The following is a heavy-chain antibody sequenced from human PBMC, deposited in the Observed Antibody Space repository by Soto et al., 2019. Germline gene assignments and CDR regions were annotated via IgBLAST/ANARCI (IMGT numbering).Heavy chain of an antibody. CDR3: ARGVAETVFYPWANGFDL. Sequence: QMVLQESGPGLVKPSETLSLTCNVSGGSISSFYWTWIRQPAGGRLEWIGRVYDSGSSNYNPSLTTRSNMSLHRARSQFSVSLCSVTAADTAVYDCARGVAETVFYPWANGFDLWGQGILVTVSS. CDR1: GGSISSFY. D-gene: IGHD6-19*01. CDR2: VYDSGSS. V-gene: IGHV4-4*07. J-gene: IGHJ5*02.